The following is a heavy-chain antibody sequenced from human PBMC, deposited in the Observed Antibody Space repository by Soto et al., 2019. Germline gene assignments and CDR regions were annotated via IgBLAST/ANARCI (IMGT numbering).Heavy chain of an antibody. D-gene: IGHD4-17*01. V-gene: IGHV1-18*01. Sequence: ASVKVSCKASGYTFTSYGISWVRQAPGQGLEWMGWISAYNGNTNYAQKLQGRVTMTTDTSTSTAYMELRSLRSDDTAVYYCATAVYGADAFDIWGQGTXVTVSS. CDR3: ATAVYGADAFDI. J-gene: IGHJ3*02. CDR1: GYTFTSYG. CDR2: ISAYNGNT.